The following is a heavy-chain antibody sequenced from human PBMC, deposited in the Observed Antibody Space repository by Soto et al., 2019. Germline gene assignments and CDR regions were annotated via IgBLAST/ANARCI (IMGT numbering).Heavy chain of an antibody. J-gene: IGHJ4*02. Sequence: EVQLVESGGGLVQPGGSLRLSCAASGFTVGSNHMTWVRQAPGKGLEWVSVIYTGGETYYLDSVKGRFTISRHNSRNTLYLQMNNLRAEDPAMYYCARGGLSVGESGFDCWGQGTLVTVSS. D-gene: IGHD3-10*01. CDR1: GFTVGSNH. CDR3: ARGGLSVGESGFDC. V-gene: IGHV3-53*04. CDR2: IYTGGET.